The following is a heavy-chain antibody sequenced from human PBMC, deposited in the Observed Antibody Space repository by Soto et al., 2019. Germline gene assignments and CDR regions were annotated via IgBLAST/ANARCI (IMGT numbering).Heavy chain of an antibody. J-gene: IGHJ3*01. CDR2: ISGSGDST. V-gene: IGHV3-23*01. CDR1: GSTFSSYA. D-gene: IGHD2-15*01. CDR3: ARELGYCSGGSCYMDGAFDF. Sequence: EVQLWESGGGLVQPGGSLRLSCAASGSTFSSYAMSWVRQAPGKGLEWVSVISGSGDSTYYADSVKGRFTISRDNSKKMLYVQMISMRAEDTDVYYCARELGYCSGGSCYMDGAFDFWGQGTMVTVSS.